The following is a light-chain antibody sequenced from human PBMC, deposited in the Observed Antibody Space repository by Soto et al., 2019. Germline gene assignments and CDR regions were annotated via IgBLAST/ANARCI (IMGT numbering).Light chain of an antibody. CDR3: GTWDSSLSIVV. CDR2: DNN. J-gene: IGLJ2*01. CDR1: SSNIGANYD. V-gene: IGLV1-51*01. Sequence: QSVLTQPPSVSGVPGQRVTISCTGSSSNIGANYDGHWYQQLPGTAPKLLIYDNNKRPSGIPDRFSGSKSGTTATLGITGLQTGDEADYFCGTWDSSLSIVVFGGGTKVTVL.